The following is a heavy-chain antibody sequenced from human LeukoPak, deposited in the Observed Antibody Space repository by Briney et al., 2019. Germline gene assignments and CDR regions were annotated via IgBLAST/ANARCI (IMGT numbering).Heavy chain of an antibody. CDR2: IIPIFGTA. J-gene: IGHJ4*02. CDR3: GRKAGDCGGGSCYSIDY. D-gene: IGHD2-15*01. Sequence: SVKLSCKAFGGSFSSEAISWVRQAPGQGLEWMGGIIPIFGTANYAQKFQGRVTITTDESTSTAYMEVSSLRSEDTAVYYCGRKAGDCGGGSCYSIDYWGQGTLVTVSS. V-gene: IGHV1-69*05. CDR1: GGSFSSEA.